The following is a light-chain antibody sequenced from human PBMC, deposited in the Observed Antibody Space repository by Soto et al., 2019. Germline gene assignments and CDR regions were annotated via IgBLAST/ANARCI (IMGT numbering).Light chain of an antibody. J-gene: IGKJ5*01. CDR1: QRISSN. CDR3: QQYGRSIT. V-gene: IGKV3-20*01. CDR2: GAS. Sequence: EIVMTQSPDTLSVSPGERATLSCRASQRISSNLAWYQQKPGQAPRLLIYGASTRATGVPARFSGSGSGTDFTLTISRLEPEDFAVFYCQQYGRSITFGQGTRLEIK.